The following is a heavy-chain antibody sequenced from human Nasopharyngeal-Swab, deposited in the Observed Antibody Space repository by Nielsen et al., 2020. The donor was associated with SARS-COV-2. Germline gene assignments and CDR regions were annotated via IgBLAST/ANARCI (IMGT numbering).Heavy chain of an antibody. CDR2: ISGSGGST. J-gene: IGHJ6*02. CDR1: GFTFSSYA. Sequence: GESLKISCAASGFTFSSYAMSWVRQAPGKGPEWVSAISGSGGSTYYADSVKGRFTISRDNSKNTVNLQMNSLRVEDTAIYYCAKDRDSGDDSDDYYHYYGMDVWGQGTTVTVFS. D-gene: IGHD5-12*01. CDR3: AKDRDSGDDSDDYYHYYGMDV. V-gene: IGHV3-23*01.